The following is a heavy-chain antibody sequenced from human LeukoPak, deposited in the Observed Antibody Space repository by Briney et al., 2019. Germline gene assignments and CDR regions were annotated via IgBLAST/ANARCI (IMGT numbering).Heavy chain of an antibody. Sequence: PGGSLRLSCAASGFTFSSYWMHWVRQAPGKGLVWVSHVNNDSSRTTYADSVKGRFTVSRDNAKNTLYLQMNSLRAEDTAVYYCVRSGFCSGADCRGAFDVWGQGTMVTVSS. CDR3: VRSGFCSGADCRGAFDV. J-gene: IGHJ3*01. V-gene: IGHV3-74*01. CDR2: VNNDSSRT. CDR1: GFTFSSYW. D-gene: IGHD2-15*01.